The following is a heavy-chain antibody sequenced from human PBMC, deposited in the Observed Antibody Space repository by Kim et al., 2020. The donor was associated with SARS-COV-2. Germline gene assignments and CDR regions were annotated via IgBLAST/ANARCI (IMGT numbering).Heavy chain of an antibody. J-gene: IGHJ6*03. CDR2: IYTSGST. V-gene: IGHV4-4*07. Sequence: SETLSLTCTVSGGSISSYYWSWIRQPAGKGLEWIGRIYTSGSTNYNPSLKSRVTLSVDTSKNQFSLTLSSVTAADTAVYYCARNYYDSSGYYAPYYYYYMDVWGKVTTVTVSS. CDR3: ARNYYDSSGYYAPYYYYYMDV. D-gene: IGHD3-22*01. CDR1: GGSISSYY.